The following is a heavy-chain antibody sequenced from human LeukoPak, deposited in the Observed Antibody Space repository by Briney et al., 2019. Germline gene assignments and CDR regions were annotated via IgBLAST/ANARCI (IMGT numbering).Heavy chain of an antibody. V-gene: IGHV3-43*02. CDR2: ISGDGGST. J-gene: IGHJ4*02. CDR1: GFTFDDYA. CDR3: AKDISYDYVWGSYRPRQIYYFDY. Sequence: GGSLRLSCAASGFTFDDYAMHWVRQAPGKGLEWVSLISGDGGSTYYAHSVKGRFTISRDNSKNSLYLQMNSLRTEDTALYYCAKDISYDYVWGSYRPRQIYYFDYWGQGTLVTVSS. D-gene: IGHD3-16*02.